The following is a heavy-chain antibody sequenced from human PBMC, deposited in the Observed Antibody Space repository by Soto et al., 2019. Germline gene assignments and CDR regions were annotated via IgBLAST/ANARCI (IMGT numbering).Heavy chain of an antibody. V-gene: IGHV4-38-2*01. Sequence: PSETLSLTCAVSNFSLSKDYYWVWIRQPPGKGLDWIGSIHQSGSLYYNPSLKSRLTISIDKSKKQFSLRLSSVTAADTAVYYCARGAPRGIIHDFDSWGQGSLVTVSS. CDR1: NFSLSKDYY. CDR2: IHQSGSL. CDR3: ARGAPRGIIHDFDS. D-gene: IGHD3-10*01. J-gene: IGHJ4*02.